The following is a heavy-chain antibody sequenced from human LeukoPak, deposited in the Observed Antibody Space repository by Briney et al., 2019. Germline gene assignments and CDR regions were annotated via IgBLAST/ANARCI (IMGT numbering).Heavy chain of an antibody. D-gene: IGHD1-1*01. CDR2: ISGSGGST. V-gene: IGHV3-23*01. J-gene: IGHJ4*02. CDR3: ARDSPSRYPNWNGVY. Sequence: PPGGSLRLSCAASGFTISSYAMSWVRQAPGKGLEWVSAISGSGGSTYYADSVKGRFTISRDNSKNTLFLQMNSLRAEDTAVYYCARDSPSRYPNWNGVYWGQGTLVTVSS. CDR1: GFTISSYA.